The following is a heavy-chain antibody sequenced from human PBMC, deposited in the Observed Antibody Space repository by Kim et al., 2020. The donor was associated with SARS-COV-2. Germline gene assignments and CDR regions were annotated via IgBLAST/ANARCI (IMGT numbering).Heavy chain of an antibody. CDR1: GGSISSGGYY. D-gene: IGHD3-22*01. CDR2: IYYSGST. CDR3: ARTLDRYYDSSGYYDAPPEEYYVAS. V-gene: IGHV4-31*03. Sequence: SETLSLTCTVSGGSISSGGYYWSWIRQHPGKGLEWIGYIYYSGSTYYNPSLKSRVTISVDTSKNQFSLKLSSVTAADTAVYYCARTLDRYYDSSGYYDAPPEEYYVASWGQGTLVTVSS. J-gene: IGHJ4*02.